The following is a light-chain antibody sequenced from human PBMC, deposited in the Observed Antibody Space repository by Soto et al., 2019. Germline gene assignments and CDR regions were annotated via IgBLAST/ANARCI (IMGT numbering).Light chain of an antibody. CDR2: GAS. J-gene: IGKJ3*01. CDR1: QTVSSN. Sequence: EIVMTQSPATLSVSPGERATLSCRASQTVSSNLPWYQQKPGQAPRLLIHGASTRAAGIPARFSGSGSGTDFTLTISSLQSEDFAVYYCQQYNDWPPFTVGPGTRVDIK. V-gene: IGKV3-15*01. CDR3: QQYNDWPPFT.